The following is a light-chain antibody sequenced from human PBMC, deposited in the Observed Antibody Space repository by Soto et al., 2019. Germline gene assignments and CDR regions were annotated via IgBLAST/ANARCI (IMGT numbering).Light chain of an antibody. Sequence: EIVLTQSPATLSLSPGERATLSCRASQTVSSFLAWYQQQPGQDPRLLFYYASNRATGITARFIGSGSGTNFSLTITSLEPEDFSVYFCQQRSTWPPITFGQGTQLEIK. J-gene: IGKJ5*01. CDR1: QTVSSF. CDR2: YAS. CDR3: QQRSTWPPIT. V-gene: IGKV3-11*01.